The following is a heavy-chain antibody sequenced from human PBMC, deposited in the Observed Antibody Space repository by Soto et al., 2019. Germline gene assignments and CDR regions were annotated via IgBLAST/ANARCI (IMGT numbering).Heavy chain of an antibody. J-gene: IGHJ4*02. D-gene: IGHD1-1*01. CDR1: GFTVSSNY. V-gene: IGHV3-66*01. CDR2: IYTGGGT. CDR3: ARGGNEQNDY. Sequence: EVQLVESGGGLVQPGGSLRLSCAASGFTVSSNYMTWVRQAPGKGLEWVSVIYTGGGTYYADSVKGRFTISRDNSKNTVYLQMNSLTAEDTAVYYCARGGNEQNDYWGQGTLVTVSS.